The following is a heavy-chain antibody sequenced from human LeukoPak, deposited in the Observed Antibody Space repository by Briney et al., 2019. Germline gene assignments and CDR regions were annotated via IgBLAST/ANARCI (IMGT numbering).Heavy chain of an antibody. Sequence: PSETLSLTCAVYGGSFSGYYWSWIRQPPGKGLEWIGEINHSGSTNYNPSLKSRVTISVDTSKNQFSLKLSSVTAADTAVYYCARGRALRTGTTSNWFDPWGQGTLVTVSS. CDR1: GGSFSGYY. D-gene: IGHD1-1*01. CDR2: INHSGST. CDR3: ARGRALRTGTTSNWFDP. J-gene: IGHJ5*02. V-gene: IGHV4-34*01.